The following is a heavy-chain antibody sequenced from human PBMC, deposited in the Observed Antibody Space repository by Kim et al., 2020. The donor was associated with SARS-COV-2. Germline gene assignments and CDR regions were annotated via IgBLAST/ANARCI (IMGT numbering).Heavy chain of an antibody. CDR1: GFTFSSYG. V-gene: IGHV3-30*18. CDR2: ISYDGSNK. J-gene: IGHJ6*02. Sequence: GGSLRLSCAASGFTFSSYGMHWVRQAPGKGLEWVAVISYDGSNKYYADSVKGRFTISRDNSKNTLYLQMNSLRAEDAAVYYCAKDGLLWFGELIDLGDYYGMDVWGHGTTVTVSS. D-gene: IGHD3-10*01. CDR3: AKDGLLWFGELIDLGDYYGMDV.